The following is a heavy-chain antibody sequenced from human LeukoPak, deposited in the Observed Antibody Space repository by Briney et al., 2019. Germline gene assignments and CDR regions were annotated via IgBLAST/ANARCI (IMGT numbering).Heavy chain of an antibody. CDR2: IYYSWSN. Sequence: SETLSLTCTVSGGSISSYYWSWIRQPPGKGLEWIGYIYYSWSNNYNPSLKSRVTISVDTSKNQFSLTLSSVTAADTAVYYCARNPGSFDYWGQGTLVTASS. CDR3: ARNPGSFDY. J-gene: IGHJ4*02. CDR1: GGSISSYY. V-gene: IGHV4-59*01. D-gene: IGHD3-10*01.